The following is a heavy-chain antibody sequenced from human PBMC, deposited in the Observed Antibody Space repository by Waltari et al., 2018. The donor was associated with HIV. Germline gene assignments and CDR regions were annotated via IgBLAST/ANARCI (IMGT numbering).Heavy chain of an antibody. D-gene: IGHD3-22*01. CDR1: GGSFSGYY. CDR2: INHSGST. CDR3: ARGYYDSSGYSDDAFDI. J-gene: IGHJ3*02. Sequence: QVQLQQWGAGLLKPSEPLSLTCAVYGGSFSGYYWRWIRQPPGKGLEWIGEINHSGSTNYNPSLKSRVTISVDTSKNQFSLKLSSVTAADTAVYYCARGYYDSSGYSDDAFDIWGQGTMVTVSS. V-gene: IGHV4-34*01.